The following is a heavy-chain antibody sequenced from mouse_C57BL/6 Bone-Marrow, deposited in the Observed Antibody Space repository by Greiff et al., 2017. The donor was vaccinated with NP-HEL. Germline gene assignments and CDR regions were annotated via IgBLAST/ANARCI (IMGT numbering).Heavy chain of an antibody. CDR3: ARDAIITTVPFDV. J-gene: IGHJ1*03. CDR1: GFTFSDFY. CDR2: SRNKANDYTT. D-gene: IGHD1-2*01. V-gene: IGHV7-1*01. Sequence: EVKLVESGGGLVQSGRSLRLSCATSGFTFSDFYMEWVRQAPGKGLEWIAASRNKANDYTTEYRAFVKGRFIVSRDTSQSILYLQMNALRAEDTAIYYCARDAIITTVPFDVWGTGTTVTVSS.